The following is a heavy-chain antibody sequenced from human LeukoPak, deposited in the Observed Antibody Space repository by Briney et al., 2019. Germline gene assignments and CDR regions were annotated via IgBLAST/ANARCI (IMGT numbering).Heavy chain of an antibody. CDR3: VKTGSGWFGDY. CDR1: GFSFSSYA. Sequence: GGSLRLSRAASGFSFSSYAMYWVRQAPGKGLEWVALIRYDGIDKYYVDSVKGRFTISRDNSKNMLYLQMNSLRTEDTAVYYCVKTGSGWFGDYWGQGARVTVSS. D-gene: IGHD6-13*01. J-gene: IGHJ4*02. CDR2: IRYDGIDK. V-gene: IGHV3-30*02.